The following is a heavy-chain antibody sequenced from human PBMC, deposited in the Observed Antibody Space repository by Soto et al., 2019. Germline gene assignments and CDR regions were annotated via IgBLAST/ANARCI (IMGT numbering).Heavy chain of an antibody. D-gene: IGHD6-13*01. CDR1: GFTFSSYA. V-gene: IGHV3-30-3*01. CDR2: ISYDGSNK. CDR3: ARAKSGIGPFQH. J-gene: IGHJ1*01. Sequence: GGSLRLSCAASGFTFSSYAMHWVRQAPGKGLEWVAVISYDGSNKYYADSVKGRFTISRDNSKNTLYLQMNSLRAEDTAVYYCARAKSGIGPFQHWGQGTLVTVSS.